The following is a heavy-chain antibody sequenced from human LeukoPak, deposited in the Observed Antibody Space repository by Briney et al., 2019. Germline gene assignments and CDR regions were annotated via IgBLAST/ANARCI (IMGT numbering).Heavy chain of an antibody. CDR2: IYYSGST. CDR1: GGSISSYY. Sequence: PSETLSLTCTVSGGSISSYYWSWIRQPPGKGLEWIGYIYYSGSTNYNPSLKSRVTISVDTSKNQFSLKLSSVTAADTAVYYCARRVVVVPAAIAYYYGMDVWGQGTTVTVSS. V-gene: IGHV4-59*12. D-gene: IGHD2-2*01. J-gene: IGHJ6*02. CDR3: ARRVVVVPAAIAYYYGMDV.